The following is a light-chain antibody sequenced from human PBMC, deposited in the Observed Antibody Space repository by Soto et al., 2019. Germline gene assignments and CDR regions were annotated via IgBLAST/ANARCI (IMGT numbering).Light chain of an antibody. V-gene: IGLV1-44*01. Sequence: QSVLTQPPSASWTPGQRVTISCSGSSSNIGSNTVNWYQQLPGTAPKLLIYSHNQRPSGVPDRFSGSKSGTSASLAISGLQSEDEADYYCAAWDDSLNGYVFGTGTKVTVL. J-gene: IGLJ1*01. CDR2: SHN. CDR1: SSNIGSNT. CDR3: AAWDDSLNGYV.